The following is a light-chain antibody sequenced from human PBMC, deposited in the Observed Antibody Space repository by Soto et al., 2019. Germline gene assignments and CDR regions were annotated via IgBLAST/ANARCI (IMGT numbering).Light chain of an antibody. J-gene: IGLJ2*01. CDR2: RNN. CDR3: AAWDDSLV. CDR1: SSNIGSNY. V-gene: IGLV1-47*01. Sequence: QSVLTQPPSASGTPGQRVTISCSGSSSNIGSNYVYWYQQLPGTAPKLLIYRNNQRPSGVPDRFSGSKSGTSASLAINGPRSEDEADYYCAAWDDSLVFGGGTKLTVL.